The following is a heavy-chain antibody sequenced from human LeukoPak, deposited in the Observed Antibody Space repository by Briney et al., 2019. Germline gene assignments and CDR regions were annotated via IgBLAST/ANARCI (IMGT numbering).Heavy chain of an antibody. D-gene: IGHD2-2*01. CDR2: ISYDGSNK. J-gene: IGHJ6*04. Sequence: GGSLRLSCAASGFTFSSYGMHWVRQAPGKGLEWVAAISYDGSNKYYADSVKGRFTISRDNSKNTLYLQMNSLRAEDTAVYYCAKIGPLVVVVPAAPDEYGMDVWGKGTTVTVSS. V-gene: IGHV3-30*18. CDR1: GFTFSSYG. CDR3: AKIGPLVVVVPAAPDEYGMDV.